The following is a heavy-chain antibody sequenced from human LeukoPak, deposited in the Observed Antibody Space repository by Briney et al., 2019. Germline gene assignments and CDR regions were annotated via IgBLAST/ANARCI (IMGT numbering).Heavy chain of an antibody. CDR1: GFMFTAYY. Sequence: ASVKVSCKTSGFMFTAYYMHWVRQAPGQGLEWMGWINPNSGDTNYAQKFQGRVTMTRDTSISTAYMELTRLRSDDTAVYYCARATIDWNYDYWGQGTLVTVSS. D-gene: IGHD1-7*01. CDR2: INPNSGDT. CDR3: ARATIDWNYDY. V-gene: IGHV1-2*02. J-gene: IGHJ4*02.